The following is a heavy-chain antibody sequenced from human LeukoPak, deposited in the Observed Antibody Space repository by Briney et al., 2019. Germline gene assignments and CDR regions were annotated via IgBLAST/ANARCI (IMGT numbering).Heavy chain of an antibody. D-gene: IGHD3-3*01. V-gene: IGHV4-59*01. Sequence: PSETLSLTCTVSGGSISSYYWSWIRQPPGKGLEWIGYIYYSGSTNYNPSLKSRVTISVDTSKNQFSLKLSSVTAADTAVYYCARSPYYDFWSGYSSRFDPWGQGTLVTVSS. J-gene: IGHJ5*02. CDR1: GGSISSYY. CDR3: ARSPYYDFWSGYSSRFDP. CDR2: IYYSGST.